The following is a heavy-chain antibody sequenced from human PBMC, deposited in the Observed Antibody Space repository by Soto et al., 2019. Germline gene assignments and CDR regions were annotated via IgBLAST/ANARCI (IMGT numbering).Heavy chain of an antibody. V-gene: IGHV4-61*01. D-gene: IGHD6-19*01. Sequence: SETLSLTCTVSGGSVSSGSYYWSWIRQPPGKGLEWIGYIYYSGSTNYNPPLKSRVTISVDTSQNQFSLKLSSVTAADTAVYYCARDIPNSSGWYRGWWFDPWGQGTLVTVSS. CDR3: ARDIPNSSGWYRGWWFDP. J-gene: IGHJ5*02. CDR2: IYYSGST. CDR1: GGSVSSGSYY.